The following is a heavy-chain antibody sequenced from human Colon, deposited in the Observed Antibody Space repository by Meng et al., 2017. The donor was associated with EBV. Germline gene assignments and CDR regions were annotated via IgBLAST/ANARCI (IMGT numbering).Heavy chain of an antibody. V-gene: IGHV4-4*02. CDR1: GPSISTSNW. D-gene: IGHD2-8*02. CDR3: ARDGGVTHIP. J-gene: IGHJ5*02. Sequence: VRLEGSGAGLVKPSGTLSLTCAVSGPSISTSNWWSWIRQSPGEGLEWIGAIYHNGQTNYNPSLKSRVSMSVDESKNEFSLNLKSVTAADTAVYYCARDGGVTHIPWGQGVLVTVSS. CDR2: IYHNGQT.